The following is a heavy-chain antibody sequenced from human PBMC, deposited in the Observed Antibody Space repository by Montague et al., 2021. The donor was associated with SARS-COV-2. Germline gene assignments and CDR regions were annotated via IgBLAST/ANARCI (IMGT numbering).Heavy chain of an antibody. Sequence: SLRLSCAASGFTFSSYDMHWVRQATGKGLEWVSAIGTAGDTYYPGSVKGRFTISRENAKNSLYLQMNSLRAGDTAVYYCARAGLGGAYYYYGMDVWGQGTTVTVPS. CDR1: GFTFSSYD. CDR3: ARAGLGGAYYYYGMDV. J-gene: IGHJ6*02. V-gene: IGHV3-13*01. D-gene: IGHD4-23*01. CDR2: IGTAGDT.